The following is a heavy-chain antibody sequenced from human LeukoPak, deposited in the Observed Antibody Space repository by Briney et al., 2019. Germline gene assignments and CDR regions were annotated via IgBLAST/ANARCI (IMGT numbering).Heavy chain of an antibody. CDR1: GYTFTNYW. J-gene: IGHJ5*02. D-gene: IGHD3-10*01. CDR2: IYPGDSDT. CDR3: ARRGVRGYYDITAFDP. V-gene: IGHV5-51*01. Sequence: GESLKISCKGSGYTFTNYWIGWVRQMPGKGLEFMGIIYPGDSDTRYSPSFQGQVTISADKSISTAYLQWSSLKASDTAMYYCARRGVRGYYDITAFDPWGQGTLVTVSS.